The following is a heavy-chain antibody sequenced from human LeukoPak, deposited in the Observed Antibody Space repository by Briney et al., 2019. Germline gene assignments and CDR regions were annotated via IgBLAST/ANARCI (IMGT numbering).Heavy chain of an antibody. D-gene: IGHD2-15*01. V-gene: IGHV5-51*01. Sequence: GEFLKISCQGSGFSFTSYWIGWVRQMPGKGLEWMGIIYPGDSDTRYSPSFQGQVTISADKSITTAYLQWSSLKASDTAMYYCARQYCSGGSCYYDYWGQGTLVTVSS. J-gene: IGHJ4*02. CDR3: ARQYCSGGSCYYDY. CDR2: IYPGDSDT. CDR1: GFSFTSYW.